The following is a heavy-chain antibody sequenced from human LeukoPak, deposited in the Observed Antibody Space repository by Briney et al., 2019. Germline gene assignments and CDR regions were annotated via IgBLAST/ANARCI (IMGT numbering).Heavy chain of an antibody. CDR1: GGSISSGGYY. CDR3: CLFYDSTYYFDY. Sequence: PSETLSLTCTVSGGSISSGGYYWSWIRQHPGKGLEWIGYIYYSGSTYYNPSLKSRVTISVDTSKNQFSLKLSSVTAADTAVYYCCLFYDSTYYFDYWGQGTLVTVSS. CDR2: IYYSGST. D-gene: IGHD3-22*01. J-gene: IGHJ4*02. V-gene: IGHV4-31*09.